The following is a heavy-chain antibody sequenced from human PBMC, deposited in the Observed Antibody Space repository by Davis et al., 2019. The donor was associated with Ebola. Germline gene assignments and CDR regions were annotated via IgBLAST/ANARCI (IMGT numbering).Heavy chain of an antibody. CDR1: GFTFSSYA. V-gene: IGHV4-39*01. D-gene: IGHD1-7*01. CDR3: ARQGVTGTTRWFDP. Sequence: PGGSLRLSCAASGFTFSSYAMSWVRQPPGKGLEWIGSIYYSGSTYYNPSLKSRVTISVDTSKNQFSLKLSSVTAADTAVYYCARQGVTGTTRWFDPWGQGTLVTVSS. CDR2: IYYSGST. J-gene: IGHJ5*02.